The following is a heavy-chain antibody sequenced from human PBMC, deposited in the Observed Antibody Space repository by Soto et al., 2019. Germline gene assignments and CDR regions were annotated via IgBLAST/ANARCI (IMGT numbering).Heavy chain of an antibody. CDR3: ARADDSSGYYYDY. J-gene: IGHJ4*02. V-gene: IGHV1-69*06. CDR2: IIPIFGTA. Sequence: SVKVSCKASGGTFSSYAISWVRQAPGQGLEWMGGIIPIFGTANYAQKFQGRVTITADKSTSTAYMELSSLRSEGTAVYYCARADDSSGYYYDYWGQGTLVTVSS. D-gene: IGHD3-22*01. CDR1: GGTFSSYA.